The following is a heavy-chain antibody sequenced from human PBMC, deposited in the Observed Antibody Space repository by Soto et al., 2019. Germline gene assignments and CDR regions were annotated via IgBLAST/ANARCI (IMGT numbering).Heavy chain of an antibody. V-gene: IGHV1-3*01. D-gene: IGHD6-13*01. J-gene: IGHJ5*02. Sequence: GASVKVSCKASGYTFTSYAMHWVRQAPGQRLEWMGWINAGNGNTKYSQKSQGRVTITRDTSASTAYMELSSLRSEDTAVYYCARCAGIAAAGTDFWFDPWGQGTLVTVSS. CDR2: INAGNGNT. CDR3: ARCAGIAAAGTDFWFDP. CDR1: GYTFTSYA.